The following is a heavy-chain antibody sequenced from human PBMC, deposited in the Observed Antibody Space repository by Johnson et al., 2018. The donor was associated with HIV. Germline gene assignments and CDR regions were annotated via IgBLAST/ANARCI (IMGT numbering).Heavy chain of an antibody. J-gene: IGHJ3*02. Sequence: QVQVVESGGGVVQPGGSLRLSCAASGFTFSSYGMHWVRQAPGKGLEWVAFIRYDGSNKYYADSVKGRFTISRDNSKNTLYLQMNSLRAEEPAGYDCAREGGRIAVAGPSRENDAFDIWGQGTMVTVSS. CDR2: IRYDGSNK. CDR3: AREGGRIAVAGPSRENDAFDI. CDR1: GFTFSSYG. V-gene: IGHV3-30*02. D-gene: IGHD6-19*01.